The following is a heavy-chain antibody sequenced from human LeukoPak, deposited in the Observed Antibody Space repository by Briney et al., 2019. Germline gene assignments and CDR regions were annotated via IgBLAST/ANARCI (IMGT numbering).Heavy chain of an antibody. J-gene: IGHJ3*02. V-gene: IGHV5-51*01. CDR3: ARGYCSSTSCYGDAFDI. CDR2: IYPGDSDT. Sequence: GESLKISCKGSGYSFTSYWIGWVRQMPGKGLEWMGIIYPGDSDTRYSPSFQGQVTISADKSISTAYLQWSSLKASDTAMYYCARGYCSSTSCYGDAFDIWGQGTKVTVSS. CDR1: GYSFTSYW. D-gene: IGHD2-2*01.